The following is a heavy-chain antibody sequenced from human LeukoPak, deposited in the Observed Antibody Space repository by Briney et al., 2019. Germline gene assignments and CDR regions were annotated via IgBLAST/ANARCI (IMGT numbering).Heavy chain of an antibody. CDR1: GYTFTSYD. D-gene: IGHD3-3*01. V-gene: IGHV1-8*03. CDR3: ARASSTIFGMGYYYYMDV. J-gene: IGHJ6*03. Sequence: ASVKVSCKASGYTFTSYDINWVRQATGQGLEWMGWMNPNSGNTGYAQKFQGRVTITRNTSISTAYMELSSLRSEDTAVYYCARASSTIFGMGYYYYMDVWGKGTTVTVSS. CDR2: MNPNSGNT.